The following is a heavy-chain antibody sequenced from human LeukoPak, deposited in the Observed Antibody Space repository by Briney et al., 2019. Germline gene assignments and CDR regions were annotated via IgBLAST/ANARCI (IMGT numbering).Heavy chain of an antibody. Sequence: GGSLRLSCAASGFTSSSYWMSWVRQAPGEGLEWVANIKQDVSEKNYVDSVKGRVTISTDNAKNSLYLQMNSLRAEDTAVYYCARGARDTAMVRGNYFDYWGQGTLVTVSS. CDR1: GFTSSSYW. CDR2: IKQDVSEK. V-gene: IGHV3-7*03. J-gene: IGHJ4*02. D-gene: IGHD5-18*01. CDR3: ARGARDTAMVRGNYFDY.